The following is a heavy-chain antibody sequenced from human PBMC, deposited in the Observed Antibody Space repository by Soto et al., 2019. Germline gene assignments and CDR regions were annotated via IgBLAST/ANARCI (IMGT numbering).Heavy chain of an antibody. CDR2: ISGSGGST. D-gene: IGHD6-6*01. CDR1: GFTFSSYA. J-gene: IGHJ6*02. CDR3: AIAARLDYYYGMDV. Sequence: PGGSLRLSCAASGFTFSSYAMSWVRQAPGKGLEWVSAISGSGGSTYYTDSVKGRFTISRDNSKNTLYLQMNSLRAEDTAVYYCAIAARLDYYYGMDVWGQGTTVTVSS. V-gene: IGHV3-23*01.